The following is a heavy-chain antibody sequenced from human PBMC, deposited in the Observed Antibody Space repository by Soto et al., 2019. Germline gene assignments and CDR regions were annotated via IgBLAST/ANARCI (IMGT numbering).Heavy chain of an antibody. CDR2: INPNSGGT. Sequence: SVKVSCRASGYTFTGYYMHWPRQAPGQGLEWMGWINPNSGGTNYAQKFQGRVTMTRDTSISTAYMELSRLRSDDTAVYYCAREENGPPLYYYYYYGMDVWGQGTTVTVSS. CDR3: AREENGPPLYYYYYYGMDV. CDR1: GYTFTGYY. V-gene: IGHV1-2*02. D-gene: IGHD2-8*01. J-gene: IGHJ6*02.